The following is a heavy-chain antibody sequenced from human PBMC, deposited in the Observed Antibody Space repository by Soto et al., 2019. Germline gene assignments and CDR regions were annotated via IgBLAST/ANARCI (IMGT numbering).Heavy chain of an antibody. CDR1: GYPVTAYY. Sequence: QLHLVQSGAVVKKPGASVTVSCSASGYPVTAYYMHWVRQAPGRGLEWMGGINPATGAAKYTQTFQGRVNRTRDTSTSTVFMELSGLTSEDTAVFYCARGGGVGVAGSAAFDMWGQGTLVTVSS. CDR2: INPATGAA. CDR3: ARGGGVGVAGSAAFDM. J-gene: IGHJ3*02. V-gene: IGHV1-2*02. D-gene: IGHD3-3*01.